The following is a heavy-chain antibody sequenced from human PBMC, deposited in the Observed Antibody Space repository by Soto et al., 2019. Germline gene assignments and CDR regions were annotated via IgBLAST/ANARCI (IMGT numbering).Heavy chain of an antibody. CDR1: SGSISSSNL. CDR2: IYHSGST. CDR3: ARDVIPNEYGGHDAIDI. D-gene: IGHD4-17*01. Sequence: QVQLQESGPGLVKPSGTLSLTCAVSSGSISSSNLGRWVRQPPGKGLEWIGEIYHSGSTNYNPSLKSRVAISVDKSTNQFSLKLSYVTAADTAVYYCARDVIPNEYGGHDAIDIWGQGTMVTVSS. J-gene: IGHJ3*02. V-gene: IGHV4-4*02.